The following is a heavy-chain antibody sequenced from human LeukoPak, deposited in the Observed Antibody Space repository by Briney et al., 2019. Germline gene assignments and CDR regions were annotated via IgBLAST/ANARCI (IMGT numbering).Heavy chain of an antibody. V-gene: IGHV3-48*01. CDR3: ARDNSSGWSDFHYYGMDV. CDR1: GFTFSSYS. Sequence: GGSLRPSCAAPGFTFSSYSMNWVRQAPGKGLEWISYISSGGSPTYYADSVKGRFVISRDSAKNSLYLRMNSLRAEDTAVYYCARDNSSGWSDFHYYGMDVWGQGTTVIVSS. D-gene: IGHD6-19*01. CDR2: ISSGGSPT. J-gene: IGHJ6*02.